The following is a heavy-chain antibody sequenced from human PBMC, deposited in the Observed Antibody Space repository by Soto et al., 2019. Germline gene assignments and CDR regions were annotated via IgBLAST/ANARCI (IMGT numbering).Heavy chain of an antibody. CDR3: ARDPPSGYYTLHDAFDI. J-gene: IGHJ3*02. CDR2: IYTSGST. Sequence: PSETLSLTCTVSGGSISSYYWSWIRQPAGKGLEWIGRIYTSGSTNYNPSLKSRVTMSVDTSENQFSLKLSSVTAADTAVYYCARDPPSGYYTLHDAFDIWGQGTMVTVSS. CDR1: GGSISSYY. V-gene: IGHV4-4*07. D-gene: IGHD3-3*01.